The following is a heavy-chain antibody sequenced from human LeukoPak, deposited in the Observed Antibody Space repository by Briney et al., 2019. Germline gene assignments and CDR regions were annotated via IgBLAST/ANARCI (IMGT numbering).Heavy chain of an antibody. J-gene: IGHJ4*02. CDR2: INPNSGGT. V-gene: IGHV1-2*06. CDR3: ARGIPVVTESIDY. Sequence: ASVKVSCKASGYTFTGYYMHWVRQAPGQGLEWMGRINPNSGGTNYAQKFQGRVTMTRDTSISTAYMELSRLRSDDTAVYYCARGIPVVTESIDYWGQGTLVTVSS. CDR1: GYTFTGYY. D-gene: IGHD3-22*01.